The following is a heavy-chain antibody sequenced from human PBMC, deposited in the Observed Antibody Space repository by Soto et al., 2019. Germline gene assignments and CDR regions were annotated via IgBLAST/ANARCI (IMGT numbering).Heavy chain of an antibody. J-gene: IGHJ6*02. CDR2: IWGDGSKT. CDR3: ASGYCSSSSCYREVYYQYAMDV. V-gene: IGHV3-33*01. D-gene: IGHD2-2*01. CDR1: GFAFSTYG. Sequence: QVQLVESGGGVVQPGRSLRLSCAASGFAFSTYGMHWVRQAPGKGLEWVAVIWGDGSKTYYADSVKGRFTISRDNSKNTLYLQMTSLRVEDTAVYFCASGYCSSSSCYREVYYQYAMDVWGQGTTFTVSS.